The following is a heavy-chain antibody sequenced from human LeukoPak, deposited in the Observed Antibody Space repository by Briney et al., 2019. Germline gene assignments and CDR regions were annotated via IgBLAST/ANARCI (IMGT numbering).Heavy chain of an antibody. CDR2: IYYSGST. CDR1: GGSISSYY. CDR3: AREVATGGVDY. D-gene: IGHD3-16*01. V-gene: IGHV4-59*01. J-gene: IGHJ4*02. Sequence: SETLSLTCTVSGGSISSYYRSWIRQPPGKGLEWIGYIYYSGSTNYNPSLKSRVTISVDTSKNQFSLKLSSVTAADTAVYYCAREVATGGVDYWGQGTLVTVSS.